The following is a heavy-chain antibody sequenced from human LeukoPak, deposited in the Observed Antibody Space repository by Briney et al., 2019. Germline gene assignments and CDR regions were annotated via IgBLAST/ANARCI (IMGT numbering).Heavy chain of an antibody. V-gene: IGHV1-2*04. D-gene: IGHD3-22*01. Sequence: ASVKVSCKASGYTFTSYAMHWVRQAPGQRLEWMGWINPNSGGTNYAQKFQGWVTMTRDTSISTAYMELSRLRSDDTAVYYCARATYYYDSSGYLSFWGQGTLVTVSS. CDR3: ARATYYYDSSGYLSF. CDR1: GYTFTSYA. J-gene: IGHJ4*02. CDR2: INPNSGGT.